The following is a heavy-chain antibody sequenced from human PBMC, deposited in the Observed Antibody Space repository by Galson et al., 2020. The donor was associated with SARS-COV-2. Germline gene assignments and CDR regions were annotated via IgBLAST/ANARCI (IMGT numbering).Heavy chain of an antibody. J-gene: IGHJ4*02. V-gene: IGHV3-30*18. D-gene: IGHD1-26*01. Sequence: GESLKISCAASGFTFSSYGMHWVRQAPGKGLEWVAVISYDGSNKYYADSVKGRFTISRDNSKNTLYLQMNSLRAEDTAVYYCAKASRSRSYFFPLDYWGQGTLVTVSS. CDR2: ISYDGSNK. CDR3: AKASRSRSYFFPLDY. CDR1: GFTFSSYG.